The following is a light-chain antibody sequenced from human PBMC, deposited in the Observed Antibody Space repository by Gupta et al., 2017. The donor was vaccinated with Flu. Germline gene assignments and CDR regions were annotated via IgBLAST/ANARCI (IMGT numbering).Light chain of an antibody. Sequence: EIVLTQSPGTLSVSLGERVTLSCRASQSVGSTLAWYKQMPGQPPRLLIYGVSTRATGIPTRFSGRGSGTDFTLTSSSLQSEDFAIYYRQQYNKWPITFGQGTRLEIK. J-gene: IGKJ5*01. CDR1: QSVGST. CDR3: QQYNKWPIT. CDR2: GVS. V-gene: IGKV3-15*01.